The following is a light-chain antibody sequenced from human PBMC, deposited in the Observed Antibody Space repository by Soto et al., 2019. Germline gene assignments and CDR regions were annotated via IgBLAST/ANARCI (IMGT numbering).Light chain of an antibody. J-gene: IGKJ1*01. CDR3: QQYSSYWT. CDR1: QSISSW. CDR2: DTS. V-gene: IGKV1-5*01. Sequence: DIQMTQSPSTLSASVGDRVTITCRASQSISSWLAWYQQKPGKAPKLLIYDTSSLESGVSSRFSGSGSGTEFTLTISSLQPDDFAIYYCQQYSSYWTFGQGTKVEIK.